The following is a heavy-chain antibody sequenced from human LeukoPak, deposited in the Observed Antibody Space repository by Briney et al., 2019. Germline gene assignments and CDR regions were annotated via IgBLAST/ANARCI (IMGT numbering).Heavy chain of an antibody. V-gene: IGHV3-21*01. J-gene: IGHJ6*03. Sequence: PSETLSLTCAVYGGSFSGYYWSWIRQPPGKGLEWVSSISSSSSYIYYADSVKGRLTISRDNAKNSLYLQMNSLRAEDTAVYYCAKAYCGGDCYSYYYYMDVWGKGTTVTVSS. D-gene: IGHD2-21*01. CDR2: ISSSSSYI. CDR3: AKAYCGGDCYSYYYYMDV. CDR1: GGSFSGYY.